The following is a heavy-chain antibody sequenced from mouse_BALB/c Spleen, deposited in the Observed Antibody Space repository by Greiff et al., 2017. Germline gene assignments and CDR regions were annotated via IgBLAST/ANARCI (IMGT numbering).Heavy chain of an antibody. D-gene: IGHD2-3*01. Sequence: QVQLKQSGPELVRPGVSVKISCKGSGYTFTDYAMHWVKQSHAKSLEWIGVISTYYGNTNYNQKFKGKATMTVDKSSSTAYMELARLTSEDSAIYYCARRDDGYFDYWGQGTTLTVSS. CDR1: GYTFTDYA. J-gene: IGHJ2*01. CDR3: ARRDDGYFDY. V-gene: IGHV1-67*01. CDR2: ISTYYGNT.